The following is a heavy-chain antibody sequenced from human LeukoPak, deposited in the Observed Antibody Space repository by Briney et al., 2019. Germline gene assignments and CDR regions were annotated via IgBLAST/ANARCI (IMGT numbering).Heavy chain of an antibody. CDR3: AKDLSAYYYDSSGYDY. J-gene: IGHJ4*02. CDR1: GFTFSSYA. Sequence: PGGSLRLSCAASGFTFSSYAMNWVRQAPGKGLEWVSAISSSGDNTYYADSVKGRFTISRDNSKNTLYLQMNSLRAEDTAVYYCAKDLSAYYYDSSGYDYWGQGTLVTVSS. V-gene: IGHV3-23*01. D-gene: IGHD3-22*01. CDR2: ISSSGDNT.